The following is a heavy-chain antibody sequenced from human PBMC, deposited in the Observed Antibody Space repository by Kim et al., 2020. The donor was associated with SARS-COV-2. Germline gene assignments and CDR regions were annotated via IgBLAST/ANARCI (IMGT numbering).Heavy chain of an antibody. D-gene: IGHD1-7*01. Sequence: YYPDSVRGRLIITRDNSKDALDLQMNNLGAEDTAVYYCARGEFGTLNEFDLWGQGTMVTHSS. CDR3: ARGEFGTLNEFDL. J-gene: IGHJ3*01. V-gene: IGHV3-30*01.